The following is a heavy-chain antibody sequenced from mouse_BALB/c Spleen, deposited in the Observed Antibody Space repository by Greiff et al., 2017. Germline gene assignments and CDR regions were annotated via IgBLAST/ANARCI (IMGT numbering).Heavy chain of an antibody. CDR2: IYPGGGYT. Sequence: VQLQQSGAELVRPGTSVKISCKASGYTFTNYRLGWVKQRPGHGLEWIGDIYPGGGYTNYNEKFKGKATLTADTSSSTAYMQLSSLTSEDSAVYFCASLDGYSYAMDYWGQGTSVTVSS. J-gene: IGHJ4*01. V-gene: IGHV1-63*02. D-gene: IGHD2-3*01. CDR1: GYTFTNYR. CDR3: ASLDGYSYAMDY.